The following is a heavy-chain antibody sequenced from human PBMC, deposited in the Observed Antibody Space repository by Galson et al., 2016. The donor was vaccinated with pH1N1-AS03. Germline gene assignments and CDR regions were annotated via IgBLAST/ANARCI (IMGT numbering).Heavy chain of an antibody. J-gene: IGHJ4*02. Sequence: SLRLSCAASGFTLSKYGMHWVRQAPGKGLEFVSAFSSIGGRTFYANSVKSGFIVSRDTSKNTLSLQMGSLKIEDTAVYYCARDDSGYAYWGQGTPVTVSS. D-gene: IGHD5-12*01. CDR3: ARDDSGYAY. CDR1: GFTLSKYG. V-gene: IGHV3-64*01. CDR2: FSSIGGRT.